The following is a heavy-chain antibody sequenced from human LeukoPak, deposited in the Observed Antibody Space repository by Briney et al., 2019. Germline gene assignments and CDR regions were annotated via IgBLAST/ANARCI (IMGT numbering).Heavy chain of an antibody. CDR3: ARYGYYAYDY. CDR1: GDSMNEYY. Sequence: SETLSLTCTVSGDSMNEYYWSWVRQPPGKGLELVGYVFYTGRTNYRPSLKNRVTISLDTSKNQFSLRLSSVTAADTAVYYCARYGYYAYDYWGQGNLVIVSS. D-gene: IGHD3-3*01. J-gene: IGHJ4*02. V-gene: IGHV4-59*01. CDR2: VFYTGRT.